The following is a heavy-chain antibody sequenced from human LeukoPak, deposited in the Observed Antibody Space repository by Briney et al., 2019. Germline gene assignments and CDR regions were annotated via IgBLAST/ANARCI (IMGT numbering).Heavy chain of an antibody. V-gene: IGHV1-2*02. CDR3: ARSPGSSGWYRSVFDY. Sequence: ASVKVSCKASGYTFTSYDINWVRQAPGQGLEWMGWINPNSGGTNYAQKFQGRVTMTRDTSISTAYMELSRLRSDDTAVYYCARSPGSSGWYRSVFDYWGQGTLVTVSS. J-gene: IGHJ4*02. D-gene: IGHD6-19*01. CDR2: INPNSGGT. CDR1: GYTFTSYD.